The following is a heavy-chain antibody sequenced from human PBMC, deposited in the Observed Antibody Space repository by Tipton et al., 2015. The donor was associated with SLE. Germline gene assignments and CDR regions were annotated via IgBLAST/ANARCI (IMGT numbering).Heavy chain of an antibody. D-gene: IGHD7-27*01. Sequence: GSLRLSCAASGFSFSSSWMHWVRQVPGEGLVWVSCINSDGSSTYYTDSVRGRLTISRDNAKNTLYLQMNSLRAEDTAVYYCAKELIAGSILTGLDYWGQGTLVTVSS. V-gene: IGHV3-74*01. CDR3: AKELIAGSILTGLDY. J-gene: IGHJ4*02. CDR2: INSDGSST. CDR1: GFSFSSSW.